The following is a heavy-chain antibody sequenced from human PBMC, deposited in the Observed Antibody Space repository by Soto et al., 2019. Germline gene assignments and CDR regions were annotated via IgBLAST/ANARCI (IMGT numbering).Heavy chain of an antibody. Sequence: SQTLSLTCAISGDSVSSNSATWDWIRQSPSRGLEWLGRTYYRSKWFNAVSVKSRITINPDTSNNQLSLQLSSVTPDDTAVYYCARLIGNSWLDSWSQGTLVTVS. CDR3: ARLIGNSWLDS. V-gene: IGHV6-1*01. CDR2: TYYRSKWF. CDR1: GDSVSSNSAT. J-gene: IGHJ5*01. D-gene: IGHD2-8*01.